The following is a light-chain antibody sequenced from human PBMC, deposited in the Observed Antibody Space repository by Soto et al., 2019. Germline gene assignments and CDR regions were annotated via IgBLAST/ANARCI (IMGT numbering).Light chain of an antibody. CDR3: SSYTSSSTLYV. J-gene: IGLJ1*01. V-gene: IGLV2-14*01. Sequence: QSALTQPASVSGSPGQSITISCTGTSSDVGGYNYVSWYQQHPGKAPKLMIYDVSIRPSGVSNRFSGSKSGNTASLTISGLQAEDEADYYCSSYTSSSTLYVFGTGAKLTVL. CDR2: DVS. CDR1: SSDVGGYNY.